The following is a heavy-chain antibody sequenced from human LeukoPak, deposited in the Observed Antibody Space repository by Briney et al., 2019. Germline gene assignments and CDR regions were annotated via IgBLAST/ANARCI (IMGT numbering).Heavy chain of an antibody. D-gene: IGHD6-13*01. V-gene: IGHV3-21*01. Sequence: GGSLRLSCAASGFTFSSYSMNWVRQAPGKGLEWVSSISSSSSYIYYADSVKGRFTISRDNAKNSLYLQMNSLRAEDTAVYYCARDLDSSPPGYFDYWGQGTLVTVSS. J-gene: IGHJ4*02. CDR3: ARDLDSSPPGYFDY. CDR2: ISSSSSYI. CDR1: GFTFSSYS.